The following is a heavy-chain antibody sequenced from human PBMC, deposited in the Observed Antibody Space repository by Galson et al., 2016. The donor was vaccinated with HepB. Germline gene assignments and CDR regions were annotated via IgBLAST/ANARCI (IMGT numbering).Heavy chain of an antibody. Sequence: PALVKPTQTLTLTCTVSGFSLSNARMGVSWIRQPPGKALEWLAHIFSNDEKSYSTSLKSRLTISKDTSKSQVVLTMTNMDPVDTATYYCARMVTGGGNPIPEIDYWGQGTLVTVSS. J-gene: IGHJ4*02. CDR3: ARMVTGGGNPIPEIDY. D-gene: IGHD4-23*01. CDR1: GFSLSNARMG. CDR2: IFSNDEK. V-gene: IGHV2-26*01.